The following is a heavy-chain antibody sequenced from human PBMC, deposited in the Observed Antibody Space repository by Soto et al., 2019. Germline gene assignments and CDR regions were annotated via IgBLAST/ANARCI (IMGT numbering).Heavy chain of an antibody. CDR3: ASHSPSIAAAGTSYYYYYGMDV. Sequence: ASVKVSCKASGYTFTSYGISWVRQAPGQGLEWMGWISACNGNTKYSQKLQGRVTITRDTSTSTAYMELSSLRSEDTAVYYCASHSPSIAAAGTSYYYYYGMDVWGQGTTVTVSS. V-gene: IGHV1-18*01. CDR1: GYTFTSYG. D-gene: IGHD6-13*01. J-gene: IGHJ6*02. CDR2: ISACNGNT.